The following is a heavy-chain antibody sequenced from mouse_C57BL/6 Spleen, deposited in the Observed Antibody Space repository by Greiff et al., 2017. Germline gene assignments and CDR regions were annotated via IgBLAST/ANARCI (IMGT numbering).Heavy chain of an antibody. CDR1: GYTFTSYW. CDR3: EASGDWYFDV. J-gene: IGHJ1*03. Sequence: QVQLQQPGAELVKPGASVKLSCKASGYTFTSYWMHWVKQRPGQGLEWIGMIHPTSGSTNYNEKFKSKATLTVDKSSSTAYMQLSSLTSEDSAVYYCEASGDWYFDVWGTGTTVTVSS. V-gene: IGHV1-64*01. D-gene: IGHD3-1*01. CDR2: IHPTSGST.